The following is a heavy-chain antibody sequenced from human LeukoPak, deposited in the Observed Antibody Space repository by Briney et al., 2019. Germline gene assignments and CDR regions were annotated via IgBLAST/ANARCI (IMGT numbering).Heavy chain of an antibody. V-gene: IGHV4-59*01. CDR1: SGSIANYY. CDR2: IYSRGNT. J-gene: IGHJ4*02. Sequence: SETLSLTCTVSSGSIANYYWNWFRQPPGKTLEWIGWIYSRGNTNYNPPLRSRVTVSVDMSRNQFSLRLTSVTAADTAVYYCARARYSDGFGWFDYWGQGAPVTISS. D-gene: IGHD5-18*01. CDR3: ARARYSDGFGWFDY.